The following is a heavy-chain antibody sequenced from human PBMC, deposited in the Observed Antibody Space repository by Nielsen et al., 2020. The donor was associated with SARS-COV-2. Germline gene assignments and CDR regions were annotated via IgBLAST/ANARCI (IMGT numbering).Heavy chain of an antibody. CDR3: ARVLGIAAAGLYYYYMDV. CDR1: GGSFSGYY. J-gene: IGHJ6*03. Sequence: SETLSLTCAVYGGSFSGYYWSWIRQLPGKGLEWIGEINHSGSTNYNPSLKSRVTISVDTSKNQFSLKLSSVTAADTAVYYCARVLGIAAAGLYYYYMDVWGKGTTVTVSS. CDR2: INHSGST. V-gene: IGHV4-34*01. D-gene: IGHD6-13*01.